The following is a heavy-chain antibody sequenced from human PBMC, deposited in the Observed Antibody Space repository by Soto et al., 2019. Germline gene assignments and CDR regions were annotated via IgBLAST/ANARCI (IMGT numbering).Heavy chain of an antibody. V-gene: IGHV3-23*01. CDR1: GFTFSSYA. J-gene: IGHJ3*02. CDR3: AKVLFSGSYRPFDAFDI. Sequence: PGGSLILSCAASGFTFSSYAMSWVRQAPGKGLEWVSAISGSGGSTYYADSVKGRFTISRDNSKNTLYLQMNSLRAEDTAVYYCAKVLFSGSYRPFDAFDIWSQGTMVTVSS. D-gene: IGHD1-26*01. CDR2: ISGSGGST.